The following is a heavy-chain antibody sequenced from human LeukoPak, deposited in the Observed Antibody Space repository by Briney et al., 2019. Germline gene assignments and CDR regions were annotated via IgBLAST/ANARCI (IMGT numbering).Heavy chain of an antibody. V-gene: IGHV4-61*02. D-gene: IGHD5-12*01. Sequence: PSETLSLTCAVSGAAINSGSYYWTWIRQPAGKGLEWIGRILTTGSANYNPSLKSRVSISLDTSKKQFSLNLTSVTAADTAVYFCARELVAPRPHNDYYFYMDVWGKETTVTVSS. J-gene: IGHJ6*03. CDR2: ILTTGSA. CDR3: ARELVAPRPHNDYYFYMDV. CDR1: GAAINSGSYY.